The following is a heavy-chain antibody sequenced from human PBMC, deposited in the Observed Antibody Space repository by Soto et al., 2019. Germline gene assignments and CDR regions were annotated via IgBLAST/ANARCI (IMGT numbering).Heavy chain of an antibody. Sequence: QVQLVESGGGVVQPGRSLRLSCAASGFTFSSYGMHWVRQAPGKGLEWVAVIWYDGSNKYYADSVKGRFTISRDNSKNTLYLQMNSLRAEDTAVYYCARDLKDDYGDYGLDYWGQGTLVTVSS. CDR2: IWYDGSNK. D-gene: IGHD4-17*01. V-gene: IGHV3-33*01. J-gene: IGHJ4*02. CDR1: GFTFSSYG. CDR3: ARDLKDDYGDYGLDY.